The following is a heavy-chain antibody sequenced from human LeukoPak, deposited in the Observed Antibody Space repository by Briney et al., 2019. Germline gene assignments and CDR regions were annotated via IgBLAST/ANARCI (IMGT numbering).Heavy chain of an antibody. CDR2: IIPILGIA. J-gene: IGHJ2*01. CDR3: AREYSSSWYSNYWYFDL. D-gene: IGHD6-13*01. V-gene: IGHV1-69*04. CDR1: GGTFSSYA. Sequence: SVKVSCKASGGTFSSYAISWVRQAPGQGLEWMGRIIPILGIANYAQKFQGRVTITADKSTSTAYMELSSLRSEDTAVYYCAREYSSSWYSNYWYFDLWGRGTLVTVS.